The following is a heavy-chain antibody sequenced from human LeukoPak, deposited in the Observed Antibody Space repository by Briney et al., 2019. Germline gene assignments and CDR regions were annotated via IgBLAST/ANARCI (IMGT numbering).Heavy chain of an antibody. J-gene: IGHJ4*02. CDR3: ARYCSSTSCYARGGDY. CDR1: GFTFSSYG. Sequence: GGSLRLSCAASGFTFSSYGMHWVRQAPGKGLERVAVISYDGSNKYYADSVKGRFTISRDNSKNTPYLQMNSLRAEDTAVYYYARYCSSTSCYARGGDYWGQGTLVTVSS. D-gene: IGHD2-2*01. CDR2: ISYDGSNK. V-gene: IGHV3-30*03.